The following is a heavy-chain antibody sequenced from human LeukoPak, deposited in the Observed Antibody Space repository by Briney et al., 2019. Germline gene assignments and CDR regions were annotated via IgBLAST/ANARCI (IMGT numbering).Heavy chain of an antibody. CDR2: IRSKAYGGTT. CDR1: GFTFGDYA. D-gene: IGHD3-10*01. V-gene: IGHV3-49*03. CDR3: TGERITMVRGVFDAFDI. J-gene: IGHJ3*02. Sequence: GGSLRLSCTASGFTFGDYAMSWFRQAPGKGLEWVGFIRSKAYGGTTEYAASVKGRFTISRDDSKSIAYLQMNSLKTEDTAVYYCTGERITMVRGVFDAFDIWGQGTMVTVSS.